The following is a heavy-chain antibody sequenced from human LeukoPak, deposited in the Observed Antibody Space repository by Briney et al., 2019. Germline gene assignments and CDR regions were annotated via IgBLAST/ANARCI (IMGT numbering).Heavy chain of an antibody. Sequence: ASVKVSCKASGYTFTSYYMHWVRQAPGQGLEWMGIINPSGGSTSYAQKFQGRVTMTRDTSTSTVYMELSSLRSEDTAVYYCARAQGIVVVTASWGIWGQGTLVTVSS. J-gene: IGHJ4*02. CDR2: INPSGGST. D-gene: IGHD2-21*02. CDR3: ARAQGIVVVTASWGI. V-gene: IGHV1-46*01. CDR1: GYTFTSYY.